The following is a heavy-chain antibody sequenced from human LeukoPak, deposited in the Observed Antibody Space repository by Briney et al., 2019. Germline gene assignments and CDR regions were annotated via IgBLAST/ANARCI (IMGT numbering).Heavy chain of an antibody. Sequence: SETLSLTCTVSGASISSNSYNWCWIRQPPGEGLEWIGSVYYNGRTQYNPSLRSRVTISADTSKNQFSLRLSSVTAADTAVYYCARDYLYYYDNSDYSSNAFDIWGQGTMVTVSS. CDR1: GASISSNSYN. CDR2: VYYNGRT. V-gene: IGHV4-39*07. J-gene: IGHJ3*02. CDR3: ARDYLYYYDNSDYSSNAFDI. D-gene: IGHD3-22*01.